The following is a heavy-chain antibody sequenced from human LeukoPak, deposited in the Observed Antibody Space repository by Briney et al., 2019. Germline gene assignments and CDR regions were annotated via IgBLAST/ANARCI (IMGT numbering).Heavy chain of an antibody. CDR2: IRKDGSDK. V-gene: IGHV3-7*01. CDR1: GFIFNNYC. D-gene: IGHD3-10*01. CDR3: ARDEGFGGSSFDY. J-gene: IGHJ4*02. Sequence: PGGSLRLSCVLSGFIFNNYCMSCVRQARGEGREWVATIRKDGSDKYFLDSVRGRFTISRDNAENSLYLQMNSLRAEDTAVYYCARDEGFGGSSFDYWGQGTLVTVSS.